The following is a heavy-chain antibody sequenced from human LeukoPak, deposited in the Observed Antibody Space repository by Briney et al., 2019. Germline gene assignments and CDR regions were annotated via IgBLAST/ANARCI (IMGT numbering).Heavy chain of an antibody. J-gene: IGHJ4*02. V-gene: IGHV4-34*01. CDR1: GGSFSGYY. D-gene: IGHD3-10*01. CDR3: ARGFGERPVDY. Sequence: SETLSLTCAVYGGSFSGYYWSWIRQPPGKGLEWIGEINHSGSTNYNPSLTSRVTISVDTSKNQFSLKLSSVTAADTAVYYCARGFGERPVDYWGQGTLVTVSS. CDR2: INHSGST.